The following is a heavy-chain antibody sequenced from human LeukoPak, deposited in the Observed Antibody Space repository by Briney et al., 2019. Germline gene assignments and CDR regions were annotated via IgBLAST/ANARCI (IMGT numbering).Heavy chain of an antibody. D-gene: IGHD1-1*01. CDR1: GYTFTSYY. V-gene: IGHV1-46*01. CDR2: INPSGGST. CDR3: ARGTTGTTWGDY. J-gene: IGHJ4*02. Sequence: ASVKVSCKASGYTFTSYYMHWVRQAPGRGLEWMGIINPSGGSTSYAQKFQGRVTMTRDTSTSTAYMELRSLRSDDTAVYYCARGTTGTTWGDYWGQGTLVTVSS.